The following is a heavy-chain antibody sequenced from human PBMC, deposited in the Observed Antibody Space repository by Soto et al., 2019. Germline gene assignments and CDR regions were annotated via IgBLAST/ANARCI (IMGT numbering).Heavy chain of an antibody. CDR3: ARDSTYITIFGVADPLWHYYYGMDV. J-gene: IGHJ6*02. D-gene: IGHD3-3*01. Sequence: GASVKVSCKASGYTFTSYYMHWVRQAPGQGLEWMGIINPSGGSTSYAQKFQGRVTMTRDTSTSTVYMELSSLRSEDTAVYYCARDSTYITIFGVADPLWHYYYGMDVWGQGTTVTVSS. V-gene: IGHV1-46*01. CDR1: GYTFTSYY. CDR2: INPSGGST.